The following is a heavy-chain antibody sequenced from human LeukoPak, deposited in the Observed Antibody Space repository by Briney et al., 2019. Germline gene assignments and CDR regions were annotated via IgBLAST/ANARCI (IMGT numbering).Heavy chain of an antibody. J-gene: IGHJ4*02. D-gene: IGHD4-23*01. CDR3: ARNGGGGRYDY. CDR2: INTNTGNP. CDR1: GYTFTSYA. Sequence: ASVKVSCKASGYTFTSYAMNWVRQAPGQGLEWMGWINTNTGNPTYAQGFTGRFVLTFGTSVSTAYLQISSLKAEDTAVYYCARNGGGGRYDYWGQGTLVTVSS. V-gene: IGHV7-4-1*02.